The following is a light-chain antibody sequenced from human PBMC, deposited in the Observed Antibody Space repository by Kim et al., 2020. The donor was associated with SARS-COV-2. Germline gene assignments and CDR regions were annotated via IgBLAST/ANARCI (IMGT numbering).Light chain of an antibody. V-gene: IGKV3-20*01. CDR3: QQYGTSPWT. J-gene: IGKJ1*01. Sequence: SPGESATLSCRASQSVGSSYLAWYQQKPGQAPRLLIYGASSRAAGIPDRFSGSGSGTDFTLTISRLEPEDFAVYYCQQYGTSPWTFGQGTKVDIK. CDR1: QSVGSSY. CDR2: GAS.